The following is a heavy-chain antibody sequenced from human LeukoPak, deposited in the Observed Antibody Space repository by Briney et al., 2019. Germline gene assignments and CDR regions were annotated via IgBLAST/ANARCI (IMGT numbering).Heavy chain of an antibody. Sequence: GGSLRLSCAASGSTFSIYAMTWVRQAPGKGLEWVSAISGRSSSTYYADSVKGRFTISRDSSKNTLYLQMNSLRAEDTAVYYCAKRPGTSVAGAFDVWGQGTMVTVSS. CDR1: GSTFSIYA. CDR3: AKRPGTSVAGAFDV. J-gene: IGHJ3*01. V-gene: IGHV3-23*01. CDR2: ISGRSSST.